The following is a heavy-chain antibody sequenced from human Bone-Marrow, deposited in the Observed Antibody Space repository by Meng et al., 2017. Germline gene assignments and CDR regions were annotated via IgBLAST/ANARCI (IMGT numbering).Heavy chain of an antibody. CDR2: INPGNGDT. V-gene: IGHV1-3*01. CDR1: GYTFSTYA. D-gene: IGHD2-15*01. CDR3: ARSHVVVESVIPNWFDT. Sequence: VSVKVSCKTSGYTFSTYAMHWVRQAPGQRLEWMGWINPGNGDTKSPQNFQGRVTITRDTSASTAYMELSSLRSEDSAVYYCARSHVVVESVIPNWFDTWGQGTLVTVSS. J-gene: IGHJ5*02.